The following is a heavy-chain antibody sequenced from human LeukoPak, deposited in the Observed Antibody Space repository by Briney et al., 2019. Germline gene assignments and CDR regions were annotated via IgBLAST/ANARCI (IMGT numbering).Heavy chain of an antibody. CDR1: GYTFTAYY. CDR2: INANSGGT. V-gene: IGHV1-2*02. Sequence: ASVTVSCKASGYTFTAYYMHWVRPAPGQGIERMGWINANSGGTNYAQKFQGRVTMIRDTSITTAYMELSGLRSDDTAVYYCAKKYCSGGSCYPGSFDPWGQGTLVTVSS. J-gene: IGHJ5*02. CDR3: AKKYCSGGSCYPGSFDP. D-gene: IGHD2-15*01.